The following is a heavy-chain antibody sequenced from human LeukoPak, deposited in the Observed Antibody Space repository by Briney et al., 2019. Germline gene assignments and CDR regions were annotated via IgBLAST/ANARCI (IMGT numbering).Heavy chain of an antibody. J-gene: IGHJ6*02. CDR1: GFTFGDHA. CDR3: ARGPILLWIHNGMDV. V-gene: IGHV3-49*04. D-gene: IGHD5-18*01. Sequence: GGSLRLFCTGSGFTFGDHAMSWVRQAPGKGLEWVGFFRSKAYGGTTEYAASVQGRFTISRDDSKSIAYLQMNSLKTEDTAFYFCARGPILLWIHNGMDVWGQGTTVTVSS. CDR2: FRSKAYGGTT.